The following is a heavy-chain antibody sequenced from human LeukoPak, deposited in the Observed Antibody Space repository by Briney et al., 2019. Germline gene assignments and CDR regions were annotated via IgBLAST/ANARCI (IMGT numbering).Heavy chain of an antibody. J-gene: IGHJ4*02. V-gene: IGHV3-7*03. CDR1: GFTFSNYG. CDR3: ARGPLIAAAGTW. Sequence: GGSLRLSCAASGFTFSNYGMSWVRQAPGKGLEWVASIKQDGSEKFYVDSVKGRFTISRDNAKNSLFLQMNSLRAEDTAVYYCARGPLIAAAGTWWGQGTLVTVSS. D-gene: IGHD6-13*01. CDR2: IKQDGSEK.